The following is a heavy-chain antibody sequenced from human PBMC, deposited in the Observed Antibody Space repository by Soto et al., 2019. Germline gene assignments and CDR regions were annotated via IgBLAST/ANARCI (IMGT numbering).Heavy chain of an antibody. CDR1: GFTFSSDW. J-gene: IGHJ1*01. V-gene: IGHV3-74*01. CDR3: ARLPNKSPQN. Sequence: EVQLVESGGGLVQPGGSLRLSCVASGFTFSSDWMHWVRQAPGKGLVWVSSISNDGSSIYADPVKGRFTISRDNAKNTLYLQMNSLRAEDTALYYCARLPNKSPQNWGQGTLVFVSP. CDR2: ISNDGSS.